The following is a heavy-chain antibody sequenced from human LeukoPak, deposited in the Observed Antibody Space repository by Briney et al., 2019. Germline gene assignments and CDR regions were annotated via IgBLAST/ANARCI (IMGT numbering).Heavy chain of an antibody. CDR2: IYYSGST. CDR3: ARQAPQGSSSWNV. V-gene: IGHV4-39*01. D-gene: IGHD6-13*01. J-gene: IGHJ4*02. CDR1: GVSISSSSYY. Sequence: SETLFLACTVSGVSISSSSYYWGWIRQPQGKGLEWIGSIYYSGSTYYNPSLKSRVTISVDTSKNQFSLKLSSVTAADTAVYYCARQAPQGSSSWNVWGQGTLVTVSS.